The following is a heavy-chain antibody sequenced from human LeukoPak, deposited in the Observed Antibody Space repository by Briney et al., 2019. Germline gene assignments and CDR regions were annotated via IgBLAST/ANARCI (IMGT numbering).Heavy chain of an antibody. CDR2: INPNSGGT. D-gene: IGHD5-12*01. Sequence: ASVEVSCKASGYTFTTYTIHWVRQAPGQRLEWMGWINPNSGGTNYAQKFQGRVTMTRDTSISTAYMELSRLRSDDTAVYYCARDPLYSGYETSWFDPWGQGTLVTVSS. CDR1: GYTFTTYT. CDR3: ARDPLYSGYETSWFDP. J-gene: IGHJ5*02. V-gene: IGHV1-2*02.